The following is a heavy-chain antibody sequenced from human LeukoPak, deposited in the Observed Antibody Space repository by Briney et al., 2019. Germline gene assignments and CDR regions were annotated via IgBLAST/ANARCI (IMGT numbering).Heavy chain of an antibody. D-gene: IGHD5-12*01. CDR3: ARAGMWLRFHWFDP. V-gene: IGHV4-59*01. Sequence: SETLSLTCTVSGGSISSYYWSWIRQPPGKGLEWIGYIYYSGSTNYNPSLKSRVTISVDTSKNQFSLKLSPVTAADTAVYYCARAGMWLRFHWFDPWGQGTLVTVSS. CDR2: IYYSGST. J-gene: IGHJ5*02. CDR1: GGSISSYY.